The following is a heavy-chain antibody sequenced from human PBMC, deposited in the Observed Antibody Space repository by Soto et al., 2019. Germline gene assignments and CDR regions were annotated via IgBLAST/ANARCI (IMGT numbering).Heavy chain of an antibody. D-gene: IGHD6-13*01. CDR1: GFTFSSYS. J-gene: IGHJ1*01. V-gene: IGHV3-21*01. CDR3: ARDVVAAAAEYFQH. CDR2: ISSSSSYI. Sequence: GSLRLSCAASGFTFSSYSMNWVRQAPGKGLEWVSSISSSSSYIYYADSVKGRFTISRDNAKNSLYLQMNSLRAEDTAVYYCARDVVAAAAEYFQHWGQGTLVTVSS.